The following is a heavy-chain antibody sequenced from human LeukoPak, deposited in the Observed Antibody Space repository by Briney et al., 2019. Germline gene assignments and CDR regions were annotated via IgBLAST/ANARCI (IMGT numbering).Heavy chain of an antibody. CDR3: ATAFYFDSSGPYWYFDL. Sequence: GGSLRLSCAACGFTFSSYDMHWVRQATGKGLEWVSAIGTAGDTYYPGSVKGQFTISRENAKNSLYLQMNSLRAEDTAVYYCATAFYFDSSGPYWYFDLWGRGTLVTVSS. V-gene: IGHV3-13*03. CDR1: GFTFSSYD. CDR2: IGTAGDT. D-gene: IGHD3-22*01. J-gene: IGHJ2*01.